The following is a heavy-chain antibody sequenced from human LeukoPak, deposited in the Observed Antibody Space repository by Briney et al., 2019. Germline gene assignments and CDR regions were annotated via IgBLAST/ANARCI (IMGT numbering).Heavy chain of an antibody. Sequence: PGGSLRLSCAASGFTSSSYSMNWVRQAPGKGLEWVSYISSSSSTIYYADSVKGRFTISRDNAKNSLYLQMNSLGAEDTAVYYCARDYYDSSGYSLNAFDIWGQGTMVTVSS. V-gene: IGHV3-48*01. CDR1: GFTSSSYS. CDR3: ARDYYDSSGYSLNAFDI. D-gene: IGHD3-22*01. CDR2: ISSSSSTI. J-gene: IGHJ3*02.